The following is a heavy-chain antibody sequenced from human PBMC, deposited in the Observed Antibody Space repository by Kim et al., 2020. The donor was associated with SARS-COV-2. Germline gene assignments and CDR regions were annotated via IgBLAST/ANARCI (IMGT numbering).Heavy chain of an antibody. CDR1: GFTFGDYA. CDR2: IRAKAYGGTA. J-gene: IGHJ4*02. Sequence: GGSLRLSCATSGFTFGDYAVSWFRQAPGKGLEWVSFIRAKAYGGTAEYAASVKGRFTISRDDSKSIAYLQMNSLLTEDAAVYYCTKYTGYYFDYWGQGALVTVSS. V-gene: IGHV3-49*03. CDR3: TKYTGYYFDY. D-gene: IGHD5-12*01.